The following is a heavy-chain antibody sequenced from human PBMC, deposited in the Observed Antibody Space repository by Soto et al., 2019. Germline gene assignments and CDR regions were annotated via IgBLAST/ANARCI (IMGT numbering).Heavy chain of an antibody. CDR1: GYSFSTFA. Sequence: ASVKVSCKASGYSFSTFALHWVRQAPGQGLEWMGWINANSGGTKYAQKFQGWVTMTRATSISTAYMELSRLRSDDTAVYYCAREAKTGVSFDYWGQGTLVSVSS. J-gene: IGHJ4*02. CDR3: AREAKTGVSFDY. D-gene: IGHD3-10*01. V-gene: IGHV1-2*04. CDR2: INANSGGT.